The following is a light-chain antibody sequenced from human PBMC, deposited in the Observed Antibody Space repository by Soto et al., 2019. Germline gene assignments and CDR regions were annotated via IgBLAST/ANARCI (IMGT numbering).Light chain of an antibody. CDR1: QSVTAN. CDR3: QQYHSWPPRT. V-gene: IGKV3D-15*01. Sequence: EIVMTQSPSSLSVSPVERATLSCRASQSVTANLAWYQQKPGQAPRLLIYGVYTRAPGIPARFSGSGSGTEFTLTISSLQSEDFAVYYCQQYHSWPPRTFGQGTKVDIK. J-gene: IGKJ1*01. CDR2: GVY.